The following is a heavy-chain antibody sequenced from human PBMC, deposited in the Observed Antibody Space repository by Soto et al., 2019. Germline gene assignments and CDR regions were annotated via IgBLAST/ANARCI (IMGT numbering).Heavy chain of an antibody. V-gene: IGHV4-31*03. D-gene: IGHD3-22*01. J-gene: IGHJ6*02. Sequence: SETLSLTCTVSGGSISSGGYYWSWIRQHPGKGLEWIGYIYYSGSTYYNPSLKSRVTISVDTSKNQFSLKLSSVTAADTAVYYCARSMSPDSSGYYYYYYGMDVWGQGTTVTVSS. CDR2: IYYSGST. CDR3: ARSMSPDSSGYYYYYYGMDV. CDR1: GGSISSGGYY.